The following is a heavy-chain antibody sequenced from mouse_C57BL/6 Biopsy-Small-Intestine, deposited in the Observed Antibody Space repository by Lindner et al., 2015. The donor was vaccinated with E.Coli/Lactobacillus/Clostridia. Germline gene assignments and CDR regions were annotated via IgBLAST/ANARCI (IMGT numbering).Heavy chain of an antibody. V-gene: IGHV1-55*01. CDR3: TRGVGTVFAATPRDNYFDP. CDR2: ISVYSGTT. CDR1: GYTFTSYG. Sequence: SVKVSCKASGYTFTSYGISWVRQAPGQGLEWVGWISVYSGTTNYAQKVQGRVTMTTDTSTNTAYMELRSLRSDDTAVYYCTRGVGTVFAATPRDNYFDPWGQGTLVTVSS. J-gene: IGHJ4*01. D-gene: IGHD3-3*01.